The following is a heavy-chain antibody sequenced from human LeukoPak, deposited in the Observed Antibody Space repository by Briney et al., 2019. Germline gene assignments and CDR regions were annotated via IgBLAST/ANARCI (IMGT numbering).Heavy chain of an antibody. D-gene: IGHD3-22*01. J-gene: IGHJ5*02. Sequence: SETLSLTCNVSGASLSSYYWDWLRQSPGRGLEWIGYISDTGKTDSNPSLKSRVTISLATSKDQFSLRLTSVTAADSAVYFCATGYYEPFATWGPGIMVSVSS. CDR3: ATGYYEPFAT. V-gene: IGHV4-59*01. CDR1: GASLSSYY. CDR2: ISDTGKT.